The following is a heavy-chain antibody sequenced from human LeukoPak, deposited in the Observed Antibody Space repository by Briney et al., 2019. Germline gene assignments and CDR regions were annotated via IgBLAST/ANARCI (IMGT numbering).Heavy chain of an antibody. D-gene: IGHD5-12*01. J-gene: IGHJ4*02. Sequence: GGSLRLSCAASGFTFSSYWMSWVRQAPGKGLEWVANIKQDGSEKYYVDSVKGRFTISRDNSKNTLYLQMNSLRAEDTAVYYCARAGGHWLPLGYWGQGTLVTVSS. CDR2: IKQDGSEK. CDR1: GFTFSSYW. V-gene: IGHV3-7*03. CDR3: ARAGGHWLPLGY.